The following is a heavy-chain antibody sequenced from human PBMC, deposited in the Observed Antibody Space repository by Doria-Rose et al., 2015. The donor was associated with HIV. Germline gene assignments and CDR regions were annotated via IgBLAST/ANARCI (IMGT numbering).Heavy chain of an antibody. CDR1: GFSFESYA. CDR2: SSLDSGTR. J-gene: IGHJ6*03. CDR3: AKAPIIGPKYYFYMDV. D-gene: IGHD3-3*01. V-gene: IGHV3-9*01. Sequence: ESGGGLVQPGGSLRLSRVGSGFSFESYAMHWVRLAPGKGLEWVPGSSLDSGTRGNADSVEGRFTISSDTAKKSVYLEMRSLRPEDTAFYYCAKAPIIGPKYYFYMDVWGKGTSVTVSS.